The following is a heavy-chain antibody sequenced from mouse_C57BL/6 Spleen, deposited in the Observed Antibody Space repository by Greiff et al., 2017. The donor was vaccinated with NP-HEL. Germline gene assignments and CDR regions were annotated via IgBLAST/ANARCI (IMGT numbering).Heavy chain of an antibody. J-gene: IGHJ3*01. V-gene: IGHV1-55*01. Sequence: QVHVKQPGAELVKPGASVKMSCKASGYTFTSYWITWVKQRPGQGLEWIGDIYPGSGSTNYNEKFKSKATLTVDTSSSTAYMQLSSLTSEDSAVYYCASSYEYDDFFAYWGQGTLVTVSA. CDR1: GYTFTSYW. D-gene: IGHD2-4*01. CDR3: ASSYEYDDFFAY. CDR2: IYPGSGST.